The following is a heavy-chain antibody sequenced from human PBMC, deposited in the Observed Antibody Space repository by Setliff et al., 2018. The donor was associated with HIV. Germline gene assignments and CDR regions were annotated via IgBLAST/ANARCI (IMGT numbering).Heavy chain of an antibody. CDR1: GYSISSGYY. J-gene: IGHJ3*02. V-gene: IGHV4-38-2*01. Sequence: PSETLSLTCAVSGYSISSGYYWGWIRQPPGKGLEWIGSIYHSGSTYYNPSLKSRVTISLDKSKNQFSLKVNSVTAADTAVYNCTRRDNSVSGYYTDHAFDIWGQGTLVTVSS. D-gene: IGHD3-22*01. CDR3: TRRDNSVSGYYTDHAFDI. CDR2: IYHSGST.